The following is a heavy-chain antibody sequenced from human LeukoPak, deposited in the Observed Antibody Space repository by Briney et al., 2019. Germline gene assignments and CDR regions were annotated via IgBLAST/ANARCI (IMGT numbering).Heavy chain of an antibody. CDR2: ISAYNGNT. Sequence: ASVKVSCKASGYTFTSYYMHWVRQAPGQGLEWMGWISAYNGNTNYAQKLQGRVTMTTDTSTSTAYMELRSLRSDDTAVYYCATHVIGVDYWGQGTLVTVSS. V-gene: IGHV1-18*04. CDR3: ATHVIGVDY. CDR1: GYTFTSYY. J-gene: IGHJ4*02. D-gene: IGHD3-10*01.